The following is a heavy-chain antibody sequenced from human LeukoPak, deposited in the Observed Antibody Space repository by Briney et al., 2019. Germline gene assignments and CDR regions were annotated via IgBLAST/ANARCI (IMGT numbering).Heavy chain of an antibody. CDR1: GYTFTSYY. D-gene: IGHD2-2*01. CDR3: ARGRRVVVWVPAAPNWFDP. J-gene: IGHJ5*02. Sequence: ASVKVSCKTSGYTFTSYYMHWVRQAPGQGLEWMGIINPSGGSTSYAQKFKGGVTMTRDTSTSTVYMELSSMRSEDTAVYYCARGRRVVVWVPAAPNWFDPWGQGTLVTVSS. CDR2: INPSGGST. V-gene: IGHV1-46*01.